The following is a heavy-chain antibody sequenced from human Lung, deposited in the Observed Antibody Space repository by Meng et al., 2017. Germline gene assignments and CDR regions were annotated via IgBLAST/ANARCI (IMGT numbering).Heavy chain of an antibody. CDR3: ARVYYGGNANWFDP. D-gene: IGHD4-23*01. CDR2: IWYDGSNK. Sequence: QGWLVEVGGGVVQPGRARGLPCAAFGFTFSSYGMHWVRQAPGKGLEWVAVIWYDGSNKYYADSVKGRFTISRDNSKDTLYLQMNSLRAEDTAVYYCARVYYGGNANWFDPWGQGTLVTVSS. CDR1: GFTFSSYG. V-gene: IGHV3-33*01. J-gene: IGHJ5*02.